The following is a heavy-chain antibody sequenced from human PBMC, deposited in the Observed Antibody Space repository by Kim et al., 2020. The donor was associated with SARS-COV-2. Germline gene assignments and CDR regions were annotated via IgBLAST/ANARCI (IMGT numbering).Heavy chain of an antibody. J-gene: IGHJ5*02. D-gene: IGHD3-9*01. CDR3: ARVGHYLVESP. CDR1: GGSFSGYY. V-gene: IGHV4-34*01. Sequence: SETLSLTCAVYGGSFSGYYWSWIRQPPGKGLEWIGEINHSGSTNYNPSLKSRVTISVDTSKNQFSLKLSSVTAADTAVYYCARVGHYLVESPWGQGTLVTVSS. CDR2: INHSGST.